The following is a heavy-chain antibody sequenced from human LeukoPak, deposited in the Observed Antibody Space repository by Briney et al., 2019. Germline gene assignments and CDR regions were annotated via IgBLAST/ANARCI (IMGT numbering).Heavy chain of an antibody. J-gene: IGHJ4*02. CDR1: GFTFNNYG. D-gene: IGHD5-18*01. CDR3: GRDRSYGSFDY. Sequence: PGGSLRLSCAASGFTFNNYGMNWVRQVPGKGLEWVSGTGGSTGYADSVKGRFTISRDNAKNSLYLQMNNLRVEDTALYYCGRDRSYGSFDYWGQGTLVTVSS. V-gene: IGHV3-20*04. CDR2: TGGST.